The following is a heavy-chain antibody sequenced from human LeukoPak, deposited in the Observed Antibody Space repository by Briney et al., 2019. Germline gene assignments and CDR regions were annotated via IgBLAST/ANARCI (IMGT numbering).Heavy chain of an antibody. CDR1: GVTLSNYA. CDR3: AKDLGSVVTPPSLDY. V-gene: IGHV3-23*01. D-gene: IGHD4-23*01. CDR2: ISSSGSGGNT. Sequence: GGSLRLSCVASGVTLSNYAMSWARQAPGKGLEWVSGISSSGSGGNTYYADSVKGRFTISRDNSKNTLYLQMNSLRAEDTAVYYCAKDLGSVVTPPSLDYWGQGTLVTVSS. J-gene: IGHJ4*02.